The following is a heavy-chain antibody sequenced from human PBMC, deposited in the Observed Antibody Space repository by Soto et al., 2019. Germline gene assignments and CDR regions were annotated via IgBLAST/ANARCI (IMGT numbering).Heavy chain of an antibody. J-gene: IGHJ4*02. D-gene: IGHD1-26*01. CDR3: AREKVGAVDY. CDR1: GYTFPSYY. CDR2: MNPNSGNT. Sequence: QVQLVQSGAEVKKPGASVKVSCKASGYTFPSYYINWVRQATGQGLEWMGWMNPNSGNTGYAQKFQGGVTMTRNTSISTAYMELSSLRAEDAAVYYCAREKVGAVDYWGQGTLVIVSS. V-gene: IGHV1-8*01.